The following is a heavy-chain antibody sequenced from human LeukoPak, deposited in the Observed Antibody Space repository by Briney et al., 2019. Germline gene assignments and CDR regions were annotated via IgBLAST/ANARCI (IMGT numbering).Heavy chain of an antibody. CDR3: ARGGAALPSQSFDY. V-gene: IGHV4-59*01. Sequence: SETLSLTCTVSGVSISSDYWSWIRQPPGKGLEWIGYIYYSGSTNYNPSLKSRVTISVDTSKNQFSLKLSSVTAADTAVYYCARGGAALPSQSFDYWGQGTLVTVSS. CDR1: GVSISSDY. CDR2: IYYSGST. D-gene: IGHD6-6*01. J-gene: IGHJ4*02.